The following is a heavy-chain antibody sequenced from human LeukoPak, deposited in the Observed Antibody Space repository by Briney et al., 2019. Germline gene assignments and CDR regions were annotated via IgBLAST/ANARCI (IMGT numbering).Heavy chain of an antibody. V-gene: IGHV1-18*04. D-gene: IGHD3-16*01. CDR2: ISAYNGNT. CDR1: GYTFTSYG. J-gene: IGHJ6*02. CDR3: ARDGALYYYGMDV. Sequence: ASVKVSCKASGYTFTSYGISWVRQAPGQGLEWMGWISAYNGNTNYAQKFQGRVTMTRNTSISTAYMELSSLRSEDTAVYYCARDGALYYYGMDVWGQGTTVTVSS.